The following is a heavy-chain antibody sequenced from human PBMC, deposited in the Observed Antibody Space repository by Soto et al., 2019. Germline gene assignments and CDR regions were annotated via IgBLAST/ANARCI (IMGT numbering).Heavy chain of an antibody. V-gene: IGHV3-23*01. CDR2: ISGSGGST. CDR3: QKDRDPLHIGLRYIVGLWPGH. Sequence: PGGSLRLSCAASGFTFSSYAMSWVRQAPGKGLEWVSAISGSGGSTYYADSVKGRFTISRDNSKNTLYLQMNSLRAEDTAVYYCQKDRDPLHIGLRYIVGLWPGHWGQXTLVTVSS. CDR1: GFTFSSYA. D-gene: IGHD3-9*01. J-gene: IGHJ4*02.